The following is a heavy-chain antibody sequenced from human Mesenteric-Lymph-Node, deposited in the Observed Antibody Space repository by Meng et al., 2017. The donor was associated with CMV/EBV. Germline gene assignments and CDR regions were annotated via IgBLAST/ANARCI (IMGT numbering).Heavy chain of an antibody. Sequence: GESLKISCAASGFTFSSYWMHWVRQAPGKGLVWVSRINSDGSSTSYADSVKGRFTISRDNAKNTLYLQMNSLRAEDTAVYYCARGLESGTQRGFFDCWGQGTLVTVSS. CDR1: GFTFSSYW. CDR2: INSDGSST. V-gene: IGHV3-74*01. CDR3: ARGLESGTQRGFFDC. D-gene: IGHD1-26*01. J-gene: IGHJ4*02.